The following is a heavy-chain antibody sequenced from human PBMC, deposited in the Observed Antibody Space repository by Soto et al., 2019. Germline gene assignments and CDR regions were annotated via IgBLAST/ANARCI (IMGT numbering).Heavy chain of an antibody. CDR1: GGSISSGGYY. CDR3: ARVGGINWFDP. D-gene: IGHD3-16*01. V-gene: IGHV4-31*03. J-gene: IGHJ5*02. Sequence: QVQLQESGPGLVKPSQTLSLTCTVSGGSISSGGYYWSWIRQHPGKGLEWIGSIYYSGRTYYNPSLKSRVTISVDTSKYQFSLKLSSVTAADTAVYYCARVGGINWFDPWGQGTLVTVSS. CDR2: IYYSGRT.